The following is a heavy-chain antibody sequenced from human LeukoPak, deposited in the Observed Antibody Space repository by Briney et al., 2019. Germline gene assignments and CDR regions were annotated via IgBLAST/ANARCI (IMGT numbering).Heavy chain of an antibody. CDR2: INPHSGGT. Sequence: ASVKVSCKASGYTFTGYYMHWVRQAPGQGREWMGRINPHSGGTNYAQKLQGRVTMTTDTSTSTAYMELRSLRSDDTAVYYCARDLVGATPFDYWGQGTLVTVSS. CDR3: ARDLVGATPFDY. CDR1: GYTFTGYY. V-gene: IGHV1-2*06. J-gene: IGHJ4*02. D-gene: IGHD1-26*01.